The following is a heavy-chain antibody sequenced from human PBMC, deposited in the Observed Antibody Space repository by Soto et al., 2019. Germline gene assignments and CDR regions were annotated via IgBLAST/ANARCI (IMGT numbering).Heavy chain of an antibody. CDR2: MNPNSGNT. CDR1: GYTFTSYD. J-gene: IGHJ3*02. CDR3: ARTKESEKRWFGYDFWSGYYQVPAFDI. V-gene: IGHV1-8*01. Sequence: GASVKVSCKASGYTFTSYDINWVRQATGQGLEWMGWMNPNSGNTGYAQKFQGRVTMTRNTSISTAYMELSSLRSEDTAVYYCARTKESEKRWFGYDFWSGYYQVPAFDIWGQGTMVTVSS. D-gene: IGHD3-3*01.